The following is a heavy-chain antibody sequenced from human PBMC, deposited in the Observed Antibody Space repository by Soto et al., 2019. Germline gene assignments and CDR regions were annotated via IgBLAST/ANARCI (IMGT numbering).Heavy chain of an antibody. CDR1: GFTFSSYS. J-gene: IGHJ4*02. D-gene: IGHD3-22*01. CDR2: ISSSSSTI. CDR3: ARGSSRLVAREFDY. V-gene: IGHV3-48*02. Sequence: EVQLVESGGGLVQPGGSLRLSCAASGFTFSSYSMNWVRQAPGKGLEWVSYISSSSSTIYYTDSVKGRFTISRDNAKNSLYLQMNSLRDEDTAVYYCARGSSRLVAREFDYWGQGTLVTVSS.